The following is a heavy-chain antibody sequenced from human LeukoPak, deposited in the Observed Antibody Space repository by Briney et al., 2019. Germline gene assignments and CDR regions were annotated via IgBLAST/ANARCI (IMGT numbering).Heavy chain of an antibody. V-gene: IGHV4-61*08. Sequence: PSETLSLTCAVSGGSISSGGYSWSWIRQPPGKGLEWIGYIYYSGSTNYNPSLKSRVTISVDTSKNQFSLKLSSVTAADTAVYYCAREGSSSSQAHNWFDPWGQGTLVTVSS. CDR2: IYYSGST. CDR1: GGSISSGGYS. J-gene: IGHJ5*02. D-gene: IGHD6-6*01. CDR3: AREGSSSSQAHNWFDP.